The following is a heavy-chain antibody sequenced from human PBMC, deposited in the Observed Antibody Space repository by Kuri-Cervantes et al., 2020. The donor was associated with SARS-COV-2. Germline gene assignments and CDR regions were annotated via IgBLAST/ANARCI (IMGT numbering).Heavy chain of an antibody. D-gene: IGHD1-26*01. CDR3: ARRLGSYYAFDI. CDR2: ISYDGSNK. V-gene: IGHV3-30-3*01. CDR1: GFTFDDYT. J-gene: IGHJ3*02. Sequence: GESLKISCAASGFTFDDYTMHWVRQAPGKGLEWVAVISYDGSNKYYADSVKGRFTTSRDNSKNTLYLQMNSLRAEDTAVYYCARRLGSYYAFDIWGQETMVTVSS.